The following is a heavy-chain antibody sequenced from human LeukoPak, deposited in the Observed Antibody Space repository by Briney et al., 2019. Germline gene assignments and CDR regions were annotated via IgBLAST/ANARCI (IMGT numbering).Heavy chain of an antibody. CDR2: IYDSDNT. CDR1: GASISNYY. Sequence: SETLSLTCTVSGASISNYYWTWIRQPPGKGLEWIGYIYDSDNTDYNPSLKSRVTISVDTSKNQFSLKLSSVTAADTAVYYCASGLYCGGDCLFSRYPNAEYFQHWGQGTLVTVSS. V-gene: IGHV4-59*01. J-gene: IGHJ1*01. CDR3: ASGLYCGGDCLFSRYPNAEYFQH. D-gene: IGHD2-21*02.